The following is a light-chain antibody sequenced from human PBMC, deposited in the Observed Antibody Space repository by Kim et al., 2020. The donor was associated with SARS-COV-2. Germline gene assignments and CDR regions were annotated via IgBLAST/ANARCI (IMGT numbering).Light chain of an antibody. J-gene: IGKJ4*01. CDR2: DAS. CDR3: QHRSNWS. V-gene: IGKV3-11*01. Sequence: LYLGPEETATLSRRTLQIVNNYLASYQQTPGQAPRLLIYDASGRPACIPDRVSVGGCATYFTLTTSSLEPVDCAVYYCQHRSNWSFGGGTTMYIK. CDR1: QIVNNY.